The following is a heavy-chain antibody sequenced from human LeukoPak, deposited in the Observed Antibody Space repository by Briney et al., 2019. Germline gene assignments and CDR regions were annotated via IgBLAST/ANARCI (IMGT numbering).Heavy chain of an antibody. V-gene: IGHV3-21*01. CDR3: ARDSIQQQLVLEDRGYPYYFEH. CDR1: RFTFSSYS. CDR2: ISRSGNYI. D-gene: IGHD6-13*01. J-gene: IGHJ4*02. Sequence: GGSLRLSCAASRFTFSSYSMNWVRQAPGKGLEWVPSISRSGNYIYYADSVKGRFTISRDNAKNSLYLQMNSLRAEDTAVYYCARDSIQQQLVLEDRGYPYYFEHWGQGTLVTVSS.